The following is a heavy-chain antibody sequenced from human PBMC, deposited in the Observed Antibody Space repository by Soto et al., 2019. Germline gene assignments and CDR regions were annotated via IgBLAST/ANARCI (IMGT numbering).Heavy chain of an antibody. J-gene: IGHJ5*02. CDR3: ARGHFYGDYGMGKNWFDP. CDR1: GYTFTSYA. V-gene: IGHV1-3*01. CDR2: INAGNGNT. D-gene: IGHD4-17*01. Sequence: ASVKVSCKASGYTFTSYAMHWVRQAPGQRLEWMGWINAGNGNTKYSRKFQGRVTITRDTSASTAYMELSSLRSEDTAVYYCARGHFYGDYGMGKNWFDPWGQGTLVTVSS.